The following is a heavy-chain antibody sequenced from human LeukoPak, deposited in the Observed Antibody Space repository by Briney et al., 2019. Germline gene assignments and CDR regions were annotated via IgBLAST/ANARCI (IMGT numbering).Heavy chain of an antibody. J-gene: IGHJ4*02. CDR1: GFTFSSSW. CDR2: IKQDGSEK. Sequence: GGSLRLSCVASGFTFSSSWVSWVRQAPGKGLEWVANIKQDGSEKSYVESVRGRFTISRDNAKNSLYLQLNSLRAEDTALYYCARDNPPDYWGQGTLVTVSS. V-gene: IGHV3-7*03. CDR3: ARDNPPDY.